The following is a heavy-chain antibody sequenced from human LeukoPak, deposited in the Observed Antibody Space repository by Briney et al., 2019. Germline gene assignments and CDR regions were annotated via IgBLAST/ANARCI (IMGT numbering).Heavy chain of an antibody. CDR3: ARGAAASWSGYDNWFDP. CDR1: GYTLTGYY. V-gene: IGHV1-2*02. J-gene: IGHJ5*02. D-gene: IGHD3-3*01. Sequence: ASVKVSFKASGYTLTGYYMHWVRQAPGQGLEWMGWINPNSGGTNYAQKFQGRVTMTRDTSISTAYMELSRLRSDDTAVYYCARGAAASWSGYDNWFDPWGQGTLVTVSS. CDR2: INPNSGGT.